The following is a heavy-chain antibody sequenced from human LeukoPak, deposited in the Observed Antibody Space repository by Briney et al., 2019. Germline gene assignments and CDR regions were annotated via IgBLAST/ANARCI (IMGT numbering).Heavy chain of an antibody. Sequence: ASVKVSCKAAGYSFTSFHISWVRQAPGQGLEWMGWISAYNGNTNYAQKLQGRVTMTTDTSTSTAYMELRSLRSDDTAVYYCARADSGSYPSFDYWGQGTLVTVSS. CDR1: GYSFTSFH. V-gene: IGHV1-18*01. CDR3: ARADSGSYPSFDY. CDR2: ISAYNGNT. J-gene: IGHJ4*02. D-gene: IGHD1-26*01.